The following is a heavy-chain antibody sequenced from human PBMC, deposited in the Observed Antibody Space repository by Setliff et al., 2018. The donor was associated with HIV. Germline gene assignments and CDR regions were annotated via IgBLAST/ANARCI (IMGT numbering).Heavy chain of an antibody. D-gene: IGHD3-9*01. V-gene: IGHV1-18*01. CDR2: NSADNGDT. Sequence: ASVKVSCKASGGRFSNYGISWLRQAPGQGLEWMGWNSADNGDTNYPQKQQGRVTMTTDTSTSTAYMELSSLRSEVTAGYDCAREHDTLTGYSFDYWGQGTLVTVSS. CDR1: GGRFSNYG. J-gene: IGHJ4*02. CDR3: AREHDTLTGYSFDY.